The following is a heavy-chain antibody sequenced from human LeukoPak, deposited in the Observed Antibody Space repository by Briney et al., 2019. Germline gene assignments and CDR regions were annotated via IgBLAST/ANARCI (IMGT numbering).Heavy chain of an antibody. Sequence: GGSLRLSCEASGFTFTNAWMNWVRQAPGKGPEWVGRMKSKRDGGATEYAAPVKGRFTISRDDSKNTLYLQMNSLKTEDTAVYYCTTKGDSSGYLDAFDIWGQGTMVTVSS. V-gene: IGHV3-15*01. CDR3: TTKGDSSGYLDAFDI. CDR1: GFTFTNAW. CDR2: MKSKRDGGAT. D-gene: IGHD3-22*01. J-gene: IGHJ3*02.